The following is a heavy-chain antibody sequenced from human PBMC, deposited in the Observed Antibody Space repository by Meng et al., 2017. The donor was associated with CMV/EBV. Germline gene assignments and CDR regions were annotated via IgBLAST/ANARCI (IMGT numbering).Heavy chain of an antibody. CDR2: ISSSSSTI. CDR3: ARLPSSKRITMIVVDY. CDR1: GFTFSSYS. D-gene: IGHD3-22*01. J-gene: IGHJ4*02. Sequence: GESLKISCAASGFTFSSYSMNWVRQAPGKGLEWVSYISSSSSTIYYADSVKGRFTISRDNAKNSLYLQMNSLRAEDTAVYYCARLPSSKRITMIVVDYWGQGTLVIVSS. V-gene: IGHV3-48*04.